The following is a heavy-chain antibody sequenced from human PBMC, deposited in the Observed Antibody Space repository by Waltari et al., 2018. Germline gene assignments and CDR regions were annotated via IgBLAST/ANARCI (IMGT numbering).Heavy chain of an antibody. V-gene: IGHV4-39*07. Sequence: QLQLQESGPGLVKPSETLSLTCTVSGGSISSSSYYWGWIRQPPGKGLEWIGSIYYSGSTYYNPSLKSRVTISVDTSKNQFSLKLSSVTAADTAVYYCARELSIAARWIDYWGQGTLVTVSS. J-gene: IGHJ4*02. D-gene: IGHD6-6*01. CDR2: IYYSGST. CDR3: ARELSIAARWIDY. CDR1: GGSISSSSYY.